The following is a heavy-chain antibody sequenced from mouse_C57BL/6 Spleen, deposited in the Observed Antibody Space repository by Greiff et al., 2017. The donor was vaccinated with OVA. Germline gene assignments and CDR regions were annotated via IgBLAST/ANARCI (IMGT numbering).Heavy chain of an antibody. Sequence: VQLQESGPELVKPGASVKISCKASGYAFSSSWMNWVKQRPGKGLEWIGRIYPGDGDTNYNGKFKGKATLTADKSSSTAYMQLSSLTSEDSAVYFCARGWGFDYWGQGTTLTVSS. V-gene: IGHV1-82*01. CDR1: GYAFSSSW. CDR2: IYPGDGDT. J-gene: IGHJ2*01. CDR3: ARGWGFDY. D-gene: IGHD2-3*01.